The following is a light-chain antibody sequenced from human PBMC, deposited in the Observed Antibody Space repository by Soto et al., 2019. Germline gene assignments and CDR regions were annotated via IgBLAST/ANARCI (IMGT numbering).Light chain of an antibody. CDR1: HSIRSY. Sequence: DIQMTQSPSTLSASVGDRVTITCRASHSIRSYLAWYQQIPGKAPKLLIHRASYLESGVPSRFSGSGSETDFTLAIGSLQPEDSATYFCQQCYIYPPAFGPGTKVQIK. V-gene: IGKV1-5*03. J-gene: IGKJ3*01. CDR3: QQCYIYPPA. CDR2: RAS.